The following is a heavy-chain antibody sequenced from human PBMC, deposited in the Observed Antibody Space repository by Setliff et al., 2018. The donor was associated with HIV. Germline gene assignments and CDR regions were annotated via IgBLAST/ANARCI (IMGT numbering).Heavy chain of an antibody. CDR3: ARDRAARRDY. J-gene: IGHJ4*02. V-gene: IGHV3-11*01. Sequence: PGGSLRLSCAASGFTFSDYYMSWIRQAPGKGLEWISYISSSGGVKYYADSVKGRFTISRDNAKTSVSLQMDSLRAEDTAVYYCARDRAARRDYWGQGALVTVSS. CDR2: ISSSGGVK. CDR1: GFTFSDYY. D-gene: IGHD6-6*01.